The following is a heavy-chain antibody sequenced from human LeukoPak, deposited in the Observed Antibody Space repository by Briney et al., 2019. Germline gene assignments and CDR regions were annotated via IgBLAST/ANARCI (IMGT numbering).Heavy chain of an antibody. CDR2: IRHDGSNK. Sequence: GGSLRLSCAASGFTFSSYGMHWVRQAPGKGLEWVAFIRHDGSNKYYADSVKGRFTISRDNSKNTLYLQMNSLRAEDTAVYYCASNIVVVPAANDYWGQGTLVTVSS. D-gene: IGHD2-2*01. CDR1: GFTFSSYG. V-gene: IGHV3-30*02. CDR3: ASNIVVVPAANDY. J-gene: IGHJ4*02.